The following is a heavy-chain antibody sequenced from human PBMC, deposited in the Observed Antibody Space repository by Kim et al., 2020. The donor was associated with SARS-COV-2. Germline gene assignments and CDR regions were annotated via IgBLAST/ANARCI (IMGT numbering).Heavy chain of an antibody. CDR1: GFTFSSYG. CDR2: ISYDGSNK. V-gene: IGHV3-30*18. D-gene: IGHD1-26*01. CDR3: AKDHGSYGTYYYYGMDV. Sequence: GGSLRLSCAASGFTFSSYGMHWVRQAPGKGLEWVAVISYDGSNKYYADSVKGRFTISRDNSKNTMYLQMNSLRAEDTAVYYCAKDHGSYGTYYYYGMDVWGQGTTVTVSS. J-gene: IGHJ6*02.